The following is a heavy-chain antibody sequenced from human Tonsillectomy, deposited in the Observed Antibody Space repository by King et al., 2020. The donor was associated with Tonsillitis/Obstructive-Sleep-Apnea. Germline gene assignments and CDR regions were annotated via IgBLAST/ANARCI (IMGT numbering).Heavy chain of an antibody. V-gene: IGHV3-74*01. CDR2: LNSDVSST. Sequence: VQLVESGGGLVQPGGSLRLSCAASGFTFSTYWMHWVRQAPGKGLVWVSRLNSDVSSTNYADSVKGRFTISRDNAKNTLYLEMNSLRAEDTAVYYCARATQEVRNAFDMWGQGTMVTVSS. D-gene: IGHD4-11*01. J-gene: IGHJ3*02. CDR1: GFTFSTYW. CDR3: ARATQEVRNAFDM.